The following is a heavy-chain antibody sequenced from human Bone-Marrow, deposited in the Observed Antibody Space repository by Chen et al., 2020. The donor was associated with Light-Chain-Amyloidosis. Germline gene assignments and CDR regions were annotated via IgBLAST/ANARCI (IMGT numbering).Heavy chain of an antibody. Sequence: QVQLQESGPGLVKPSETLSLTCSVSETSIDAAYWAWIRQPPGKGLEWIGYIFYSGSTTYNPSLKSRVTMSADTSTNQFSLKLTSLTTADTAVYYCARVQTVTALNYWGQGTMVTVSS. CDR1: ETSIDAAY. V-gene: IGHV4-59*01. CDR3: ARVQTVTALNY. D-gene: IGHD2-21*02. CDR2: IFYSGST. J-gene: IGHJ4*02.